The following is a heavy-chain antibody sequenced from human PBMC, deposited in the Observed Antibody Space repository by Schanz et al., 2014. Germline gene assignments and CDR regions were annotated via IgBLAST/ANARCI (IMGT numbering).Heavy chain of an antibody. CDR2: IIPILGIA. CDR1: GGTFSSYA. V-gene: IGHV1-69*04. J-gene: IGHJ4*02. Sequence: QVQLVQSGAEVKKPGSPVKVSCKSSGGTFSSYAISWVRQAPGQGLEWMGRIIPILGIATYAQKFQGRVTITADKSTFTAYMELSSLRSEDTAVYYCARDFSAYVGNYFDYWGQGSLVTVSS. D-gene: IGHD5-12*01. CDR3: ARDFSAYVGNYFDY.